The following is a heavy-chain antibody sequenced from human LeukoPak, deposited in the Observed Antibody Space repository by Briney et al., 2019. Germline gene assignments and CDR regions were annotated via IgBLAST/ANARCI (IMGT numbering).Heavy chain of an antibody. V-gene: IGHV1-2*02. CDR1: GYTFSGYY. CDR2: FNPTSGVT. CDR3: ARGRAGSDYYYLDF. J-gene: IGHJ4*02. Sequence: EASVKVSCKTSGYTFSGYYMHWVRQAPGQGLESMGRFNPTSGVTNYPQRFQGRVTMTWDTSISTAYMELSRLRSDDTAVYYCARGRAGSDYYYLDFWGQGTLVTASS. D-gene: IGHD3-22*01.